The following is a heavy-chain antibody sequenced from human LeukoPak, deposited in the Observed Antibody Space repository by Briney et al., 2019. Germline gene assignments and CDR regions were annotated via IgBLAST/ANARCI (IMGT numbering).Heavy chain of an antibody. CDR1: GFTFSRYA. V-gene: IGHV3-30-3*01. J-gene: IGHJ3*02. CDR3: AIGIGYDAFDI. D-gene: IGHD1-1*01. Sequence: GGSLRLSCAASGFTFSRYAMYWVRQTPGKGLEWVAVISYGGSNKYYADSVKGRFTISRDNSKNTLYLQMNSLRADDTAVYYCAIGIGYDAFDIWGQGTMVTVSS. CDR2: ISYGGSNK.